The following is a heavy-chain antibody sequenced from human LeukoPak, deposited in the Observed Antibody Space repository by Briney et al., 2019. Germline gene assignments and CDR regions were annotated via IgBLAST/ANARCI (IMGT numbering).Heavy chain of an antibody. CDR3: AKTPWVGSSGWYADY. V-gene: IGHV3-23*01. CDR2: ISGSGGST. Sequence: PGGSLRLSCAASGFTFSSYAMSWVRQAPGKGLEWVSAISGSGGSTYYADSVKGRFTISRDNSKNTLYLQMNSLRAEETAVYYCAKTPWVGSSGWYADYWGQGTLVTVSS. CDR1: GFTFSSYA. J-gene: IGHJ4*02. D-gene: IGHD6-19*01.